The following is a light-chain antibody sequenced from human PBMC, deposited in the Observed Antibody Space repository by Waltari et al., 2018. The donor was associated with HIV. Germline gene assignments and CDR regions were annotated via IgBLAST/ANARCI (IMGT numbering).Light chain of an antibody. J-gene: IGLJ3*02. CDR1: SGSVASYF. CDR2: EDT. CDR3: QSYDTSNQGV. Sequence: NFMLTQPHPASASPAKTVTISCTRSSGSVASYFVQLSQQRPGRSPTTVIYEDTRRPSGVPDRFSGSIDSSSNSASLTISGLKTEDEADYYCQSYDTSNQGVFGGGTKLTVL. V-gene: IGLV6-57*01.